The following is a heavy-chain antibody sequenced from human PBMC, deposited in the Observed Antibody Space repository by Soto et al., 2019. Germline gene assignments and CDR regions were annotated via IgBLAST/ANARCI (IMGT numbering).Heavy chain of an antibody. CDR2: ISGSGGST. CDR3: AKKGASYGDDYGDPNDAFDI. Sequence: EVQLLESGGGLVQPGGSLRLSCAASGFTFSSYAMSWVRQAPGKGLEWVSAISGSGGSTYYADSVKGRFTISRDNSKNTLYLQMNSLRAEDTAVYYCAKKGASYGDDYGDPNDAFDIWGQGTMVTVSS. J-gene: IGHJ3*02. CDR1: GFTFSSYA. D-gene: IGHD4-17*01. V-gene: IGHV3-23*01.